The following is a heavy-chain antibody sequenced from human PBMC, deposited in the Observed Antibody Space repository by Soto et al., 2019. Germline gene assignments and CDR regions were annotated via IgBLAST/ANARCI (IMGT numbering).Heavy chain of an antibody. J-gene: IGHJ4*02. V-gene: IGHV4-39*01. CDR2: IYYSGTT. Sequence: QLQLQESGPGLVKPSETLSLTCSVSGGSISSTPYYWGWIRQPPGKGLEWLGTIYYSGTTSYNPSLKSRVIISVHTSNNQFFLKLRSVTAADTAVYYCARHRQYYDTSGYQQRYFDYWGQGTQVTVSS. CDR3: ARHRQYYDTSGYQQRYFDY. D-gene: IGHD3-22*01. CDR1: GGSISSTPYY.